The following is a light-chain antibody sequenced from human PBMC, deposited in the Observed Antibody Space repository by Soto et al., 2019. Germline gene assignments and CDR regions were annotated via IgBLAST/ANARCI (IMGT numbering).Light chain of an antibody. V-gene: IGKV3D-20*02. CDR1: QSVSNNY. Sequence: EIVLTQSPGTLSLSPGERATLSCRASQSVSNNYLAWYQQKPGQAPRLLIYGASTRAAGIPARFSGSGSGTDFTLTISSLEPEDFAVYYCQHRVNWPFTFGPGTKVDIK. CDR2: GAS. J-gene: IGKJ3*01. CDR3: QHRVNWPFT.